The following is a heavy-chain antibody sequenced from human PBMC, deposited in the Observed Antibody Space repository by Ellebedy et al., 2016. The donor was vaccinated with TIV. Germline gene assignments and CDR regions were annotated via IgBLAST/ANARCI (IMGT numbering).Heavy chain of an antibody. CDR1: GGTFSSYA. D-gene: IGHD4-17*01. CDR2: IVPILNTA. V-gene: IGHV1-69*13. Sequence: ASVKVSCKASGGTFSSYAISWVRQAPGQGLEWVGGIVPILNTAEYAQKFQGRVTISADGLTSTAYMEMSSLRPEDTAVYYCARGPNDYGPWWYFDLWGRGTLVTVSS. J-gene: IGHJ2*01. CDR3: ARGPNDYGPWWYFDL.